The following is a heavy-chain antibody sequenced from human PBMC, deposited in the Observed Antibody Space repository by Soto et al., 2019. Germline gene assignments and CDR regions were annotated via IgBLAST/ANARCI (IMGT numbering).Heavy chain of an antibody. CDR1: GFTFSDYY. V-gene: IGHV3-11*01. D-gene: IGHD5-12*01. CDR2: ISSSDSTI. CDR3: ARESTRLGGYNHYFDY. Sequence: QVQLVESGGGLVKPGGYLRLSCAASGFTFSDYYMSWIRQAPGKGLEWVSYISSSDSTIYYADSVKGRFTISRDNAKNSLYRKLNSLRAEDTAVYYCARESTRLGGYNHYFDYWGQGTLVTVSS. J-gene: IGHJ4*02.